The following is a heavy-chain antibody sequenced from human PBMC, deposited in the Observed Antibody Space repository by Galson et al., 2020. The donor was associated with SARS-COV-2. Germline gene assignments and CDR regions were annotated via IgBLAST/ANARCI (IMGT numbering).Heavy chain of an antibody. CDR2: IDLSNGST. D-gene: IGHD6-19*01. Sequence: SVTVSCKPSRYTFNDYYMHRMRQAPGQGPEWLGWIDLSNGSTKYAPKFQGRVTMTRDTYISTAYMDLSGLKPDDTAVYYCSRDSASLAGTFFDYGGQGTLVTVSS. CDR1: RYTFNDYY. V-gene: IGHV1-2*02. CDR3: SRDSASLAGTFFDY. J-gene: IGHJ4*02.